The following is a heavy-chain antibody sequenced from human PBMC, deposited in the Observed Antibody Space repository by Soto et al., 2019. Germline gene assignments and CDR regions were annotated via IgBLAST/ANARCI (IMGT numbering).Heavy chain of an antibody. J-gene: IGHJ4*02. Sequence: EVQLVESGGGLVQPGGSLRLSCAASGFTFSSYWMSWVRQAPGKGLEWVANIKQDGSEKYYVDSVKGRFTISRDNAKNSLYLQMNSLRAEDTAVYYCARARQWLAPRRGYFDYWGQGTLVTVSS. CDR1: GFTFSSYW. V-gene: IGHV3-7*01. CDR3: ARARQWLAPRRGYFDY. CDR2: IKQDGSEK. D-gene: IGHD6-19*01.